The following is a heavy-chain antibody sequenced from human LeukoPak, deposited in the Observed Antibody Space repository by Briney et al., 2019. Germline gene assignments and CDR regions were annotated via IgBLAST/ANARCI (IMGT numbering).Heavy chain of an antibody. CDR1: GYSISSGYY. CDR2: IYHSGST. Sequence: SETLSLTCTVSGYSISSGYYWGSIRQPPGKGLEWIGSIYHSGSTYYNPSLKSRVTISVDTSKNQFSLKLSSVTAADTAVYYCARYGHSYGAAWGQGTLVTVSS. V-gene: IGHV4-38-2*02. D-gene: IGHD5-18*01. CDR3: ARYGHSYGAA. J-gene: IGHJ4*02.